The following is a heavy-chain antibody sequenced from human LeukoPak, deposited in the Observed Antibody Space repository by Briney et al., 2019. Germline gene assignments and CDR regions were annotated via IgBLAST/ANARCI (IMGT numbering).Heavy chain of an antibody. J-gene: IGHJ4*02. Sequence: SETLSLTCTVSGAPITTHYWSWIRQPPGKGLEWIGCIFYSGSTNYNPSLKSRVTMSVDTSKSQFSLKLSSVTPADTAVYYCARGNGYNHYWGQGTLVTVTS. D-gene: IGHD5-24*01. CDR2: IFYSGST. CDR3: ARGNGYNHY. CDR1: GAPITTHY. V-gene: IGHV4-59*11.